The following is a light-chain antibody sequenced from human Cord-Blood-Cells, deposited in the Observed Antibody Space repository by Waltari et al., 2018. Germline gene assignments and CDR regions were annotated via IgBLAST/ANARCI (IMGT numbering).Light chain of an antibody. CDR1: SSDVGSYNL. CDR3: CSYAGSWV. Sequence: QSALTQPASVSGSPGQSITISCTGTSSDVGSYNLVSWYQQHPGKAPKLMIYEGSKRPSGVSNRVAGTKSGNMASMTISGLQAEDEADYYCCSYAGSWVFGVGTKLTVL. V-gene: IGLV2-23*01. CDR2: EGS. J-gene: IGLJ3*02.